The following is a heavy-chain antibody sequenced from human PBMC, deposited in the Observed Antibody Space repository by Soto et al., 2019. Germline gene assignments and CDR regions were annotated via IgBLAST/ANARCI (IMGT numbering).Heavy chain of an antibody. D-gene: IGHD3-10*01. CDR3: ARDRYYYGSGSYSFDY. CDR1: GGTFSIYA. V-gene: IGHV1-69*13. J-gene: IGHJ4*02. Sequence: GPPVKVSCKASGGTFSIYAISWVRQAPGQGLEWMGGIIPIFGTANYAQKFQGRVTITADESTSTAYMELSSLRSEDTAVYYCARDRYYYGSGSYSFDYWGQGTLVTVSS. CDR2: IIPIFGTA.